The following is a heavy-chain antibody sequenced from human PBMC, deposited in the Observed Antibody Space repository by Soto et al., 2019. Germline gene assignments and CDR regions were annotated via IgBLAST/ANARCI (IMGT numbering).Heavy chain of an antibody. D-gene: IGHD2-2*02. CDR2: IIRMFDTT. V-gene: IGHV1-69*01. Sequence: QVQLVQSGAEVKKPGSSVKVSCRASGGAFSTYVINWVRQAPGQGLEWLGGIIRMFDTTNYAQKFQGRVTITADESTSTAYMELSSLRSEDTAVYYCARIPGYCSSASCYSVYYFNYAMDVWGQGTTVTVSS. CDR3: ARIPGYCSSASCYSVYYFNYAMDV. J-gene: IGHJ6*02. CDR1: GGAFSTYV.